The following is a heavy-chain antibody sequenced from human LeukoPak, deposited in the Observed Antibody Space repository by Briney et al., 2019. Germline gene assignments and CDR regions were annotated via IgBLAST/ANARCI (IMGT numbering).Heavy chain of an antibody. D-gene: IGHD3-10*01. J-gene: IGHJ4*02. V-gene: IGHV3-7*03. CDR2: IKQDGSEK. CDR3: ARARLTLAREVIIKADY. CDR1: GFSFSTYW. Sequence: GGSLRLSCAASGFSFSTYWMSWVRQAPGKGPQWVANIKQDGSEKNYVDSVKGRFTISRDNAKNSLYLQMNSLRAEDTAVYYCARARLTLAREVIIKADYWGQGILVTVSS.